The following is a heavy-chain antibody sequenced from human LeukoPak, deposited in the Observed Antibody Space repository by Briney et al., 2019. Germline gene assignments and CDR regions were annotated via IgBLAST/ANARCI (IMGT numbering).Heavy chain of an antibody. CDR3: ARGRLGYCSGGSCYSS. CDR1: GYTFTSYD. CDR2: MNPNSGNT. J-gene: IGHJ4*02. V-gene: IGHV1-8*01. Sequence: ASVKVSCKASGYTFTSYDINWVRQATGQGLEWMGWMNPNSGNTGYAQKFQGRVTMTRNTSIGTAYMELSSLRSEDTAVYYCARGRLGYCSGGSCYSSWGQGTLVTVSS. D-gene: IGHD2-15*01.